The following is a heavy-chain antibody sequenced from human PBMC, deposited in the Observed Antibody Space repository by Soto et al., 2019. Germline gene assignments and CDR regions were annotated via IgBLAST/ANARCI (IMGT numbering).Heavy chain of an antibody. J-gene: IGHJ4*02. CDR2: ISSSGSTI. CDR3: AKNQASFDY. D-gene: IGHD2-2*01. CDR1: GFTFSDSY. Sequence: PGGSLRLSCAASGFTFSDSYMSWIRQAPGKGLEWVSYISSSGSTIYYADFVKGRFTLSRDNAKNSLYLQMNSLRAEDTAVYYCAKNQASFDYWGQGTLVTVSS. V-gene: IGHV3-11*01.